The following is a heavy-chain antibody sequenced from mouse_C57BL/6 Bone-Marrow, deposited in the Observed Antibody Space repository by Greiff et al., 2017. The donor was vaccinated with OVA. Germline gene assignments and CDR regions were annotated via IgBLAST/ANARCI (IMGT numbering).Heavy chain of an antibody. J-gene: IGHJ4*01. CDR1: GYSITSGYD. Sequence: EVQVVESGPGMVKPSQSLSLTCTVTGYSITSGYDWHWIRHFPGNKLEWMGYISYSGSTNYNPSLKIRISITHDTSKNHFFLKLNSVTTEDTATYYCARASTGTMDYWGQGTSVTVSS. CDR2: ISYSGST. CDR3: ARASTGTMDY. V-gene: IGHV3-1*01.